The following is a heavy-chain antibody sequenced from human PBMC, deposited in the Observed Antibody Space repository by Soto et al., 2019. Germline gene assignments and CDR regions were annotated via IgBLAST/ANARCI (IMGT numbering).Heavy chain of an antibody. CDR1: GGSISSGDYY. J-gene: IGHJ4*02. CDR2: IYYSGST. Sequence: QVQLQESGPGLVKPSQTLSLTCTVSGGSISSGDYYWSWIRQPPGKGLEWIGYIYYSGSTYYNPSLKSRVTISVDTSKNQFSLKLSSVTAADTAVYYCARVINRRGDFWSGYLSPYYFDYWGQGTLVTVSS. V-gene: IGHV4-30-4*01. CDR3: ARVINRRGDFWSGYLSPYYFDY. D-gene: IGHD3-3*01.